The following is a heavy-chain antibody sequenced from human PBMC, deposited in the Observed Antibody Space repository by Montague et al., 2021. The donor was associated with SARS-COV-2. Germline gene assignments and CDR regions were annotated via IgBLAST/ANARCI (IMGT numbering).Heavy chain of an antibody. CDR2: IHHSGTL. D-gene: IGHD3-10*01. CDR1: NASITTSNW. CDR3: ARRIRITVFRGVPLTTHSLES. Sequence: SETLSLTCTVSNASITTSNWWTWVRQAPGKGLEWVGEIHHSGTLNYNSSLKSRVTILVDTSKNHFSLNLNSVTAADTALYFCARRIRITVFRGVPLTTHSLESWGQGIMVTVSS. V-gene: IGHV4/OR15-8*01. J-gene: IGHJ4*02.